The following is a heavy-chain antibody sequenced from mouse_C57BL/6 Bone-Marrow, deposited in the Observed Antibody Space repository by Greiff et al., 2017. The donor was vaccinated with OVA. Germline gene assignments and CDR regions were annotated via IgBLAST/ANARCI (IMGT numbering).Heavy chain of an antibody. J-gene: IGHJ3*01. Sequence: LQESGPELVKPGASVKISCKASGYAFSSSWMNWVKQRPGKGLEWIGRIYPGDGDTNYNGKFKGKATLTADKSSSTAYMQLSSLTSEDSAVYFCARSRKFAYWGQGTLVTVSA. CDR3: ARSRKFAY. CDR2: IYPGDGDT. CDR1: GYAFSSSW. V-gene: IGHV1-82*01.